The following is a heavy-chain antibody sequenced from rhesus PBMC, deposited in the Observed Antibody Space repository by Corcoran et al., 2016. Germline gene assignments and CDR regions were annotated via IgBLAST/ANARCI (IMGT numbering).Heavy chain of an antibody. CDR1: CSSISSGYG. D-gene: IGHD4-11*01. V-gene: IGHV4-127*01. Sequence: QVQLQESGPGLVKPSETLSLTCAVSCSSISSGYGWGWIRQPPGKGLEWIGQINGGSGSSYYNPSLKSRVTVSKDTSKNQFSLKLSSVTAADTAMYYCATDRDYHFAYWGQGVLVTVSS. CDR2: INGGSGSS. J-gene: IGHJ4*01. CDR3: ATDRDYHFAY.